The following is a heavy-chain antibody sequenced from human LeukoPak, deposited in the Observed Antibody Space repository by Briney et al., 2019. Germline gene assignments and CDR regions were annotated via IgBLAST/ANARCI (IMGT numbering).Heavy chain of an antibody. CDR1: GGTFSSYA. D-gene: IGHD5-18*01. J-gene: IGHJ5*02. V-gene: IGHV1-69*04. Sequence: SVKVSCKASGGTFSSYAISWVRQAPGQGLEWMGRIIPIFGIANYAQKFQGRVTITADKSTSTAYMELSSLRSEDTAVYYCPRAGYTNNWFDPWGQGALVTVSS. CDR3: PRAGYTNNWFDP. CDR2: IIPIFGIA.